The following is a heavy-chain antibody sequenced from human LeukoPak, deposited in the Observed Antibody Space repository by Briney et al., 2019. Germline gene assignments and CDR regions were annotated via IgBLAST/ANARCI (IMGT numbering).Heavy chain of an antibody. V-gene: IGHV3-23*01. J-gene: IGHJ3*01. Sequence: GGSLRLSCVASGFSFSSYSMNWVRKAPGKGLEWVSTIVGSGKCGNYADPVKGRFIISRDNSKNTVYLQMSSLRAEDTAVYYCAKDRVTLKVIAPPDGFDVWGQGTVVTVSS. CDR3: AKDRVTLKVIAPPDGFDV. D-gene: IGHD2-21*02. CDR2: IVGSGKCG. CDR1: GFSFSSYS.